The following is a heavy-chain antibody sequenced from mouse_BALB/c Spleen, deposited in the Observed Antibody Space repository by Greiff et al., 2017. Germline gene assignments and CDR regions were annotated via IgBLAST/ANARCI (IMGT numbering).Heavy chain of an antibody. CDR2: ISSGGST. V-gene: IGHV5-6-5*01. Sequence: DVHLVESGGGLVKPGGSLKLSCAASGFTFSSYAMSWVRQTPEKRLEWVASISSGGSTYYPDSVKGRFTISRDNARNILYLQMSSLRSEDTAMYYCASYYYAMDYWGQGTSVTVSS. CDR1: GFTFSSYA. J-gene: IGHJ4*01. CDR3: ASYYYAMDY.